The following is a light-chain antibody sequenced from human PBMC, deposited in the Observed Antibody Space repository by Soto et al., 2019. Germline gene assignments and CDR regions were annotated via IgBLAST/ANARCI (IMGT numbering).Light chain of an antibody. J-gene: IGKJ1*01. CDR2: DAS. CDR3: QRSYSIPGT. Sequence: IQMTQSPSSLSASVGDRVTITCRASQTIDKHLNWYQHIPGRVPKLLIYDASSLQSRVTTRFSGSGGGTYFTLTISRLQHEAFATYSCQRSYSIPGTVGRGTRVE. CDR1: QTIDKH. V-gene: IGKV1-39*01.